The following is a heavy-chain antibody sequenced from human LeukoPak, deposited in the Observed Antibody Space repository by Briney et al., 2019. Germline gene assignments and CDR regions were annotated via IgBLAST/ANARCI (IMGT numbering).Heavy chain of an antibody. CDR3: ARGMMTYYYYIDV. CDR2: IYYSGST. CDR1: GGSISSYY. J-gene: IGHJ6*03. V-gene: IGHV4-59*01. D-gene: IGHD3-16*01. Sequence: SSETLSLTCTVSGGSISSYYWSWIGQPPGKGLEWIGYIYYSGSTHYNPSLKSRVTISVDTTKNQFSLKLSSVTAADTAVYYCARGMMTYYYYIDVWGKGTTVTVSS.